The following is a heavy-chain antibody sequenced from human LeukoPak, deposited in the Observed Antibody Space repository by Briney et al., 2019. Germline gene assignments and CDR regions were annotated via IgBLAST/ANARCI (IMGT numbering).Heavy chain of an antibody. CDR1: GFTFSSYW. CDR2: IKQDGSET. J-gene: IGHJ4*02. Sequence: PGGSLRLSCAASGFTFSSYWMSWVRQAPGKGLEWVANIKQDGSETYYVDSVRGRFTISRDNAKNSLYLQMNSLRVEDTAVYYCARHLYGDFLDYWGQGSLVTVSS. D-gene: IGHD4-17*01. V-gene: IGHV3-7*04. CDR3: ARHLYGDFLDY.